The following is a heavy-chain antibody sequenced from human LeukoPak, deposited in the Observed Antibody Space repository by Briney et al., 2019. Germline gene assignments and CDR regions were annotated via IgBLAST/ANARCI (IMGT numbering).Heavy chain of an antibody. J-gene: IGHJ4*02. V-gene: IGHV3-9*01. D-gene: IGHD1-26*01. CDR2: ISWNSGSI. Sequence: PGGSLRLSCAGSGFIFNNYAMHWVRQPPGKGLEWVSGISWNSGSIDYADSVKGRFTISRDNSKNTLYLQMNSLTDDDTAVYYCAKKWGVGTTTLDYFDYWGQGTLVTVSS. CDR1: GFIFNNYA. CDR3: AKKWGVGTTTLDYFDY.